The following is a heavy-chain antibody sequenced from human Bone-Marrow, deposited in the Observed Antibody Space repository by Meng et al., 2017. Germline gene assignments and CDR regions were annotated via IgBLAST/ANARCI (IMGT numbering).Heavy chain of an antibody. CDR1: GGSISSYY. D-gene: IGHD6-19*01. J-gene: IGHJ6*02. CDR2: IYYSGST. Sequence: SETLSLTCTVSGGSISSYYWSWVRQPPGKGLEWIGYIYYSGSTNYNPSLKSRVTISVDTSKNQFSLKLRSVTAADTAVYYCARDQWLVPPNYAPGYYYGMDVWGQGTTVTVSS. CDR3: ARDQWLVPPNYAPGYYYGMDV. V-gene: IGHV4-59*01.